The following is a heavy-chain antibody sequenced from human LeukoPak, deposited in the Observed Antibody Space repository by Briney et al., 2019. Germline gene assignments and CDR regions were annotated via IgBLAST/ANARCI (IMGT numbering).Heavy chain of an antibody. CDR3: ASFGGWYNLFDY. D-gene: IGHD6-19*01. CDR2: INPNSGGT. CDR1: GYTFTGYY. J-gene: IGHJ4*02. V-gene: IGHV1-2*06. Sequence: ASVKVSCTASGYTFTGYYMHWVRQASGQGLEWMGRINPNSGGTNYAQKFQGRVTMTRDTSISTAYMELSRLRSDDTAVYYCASFGGWYNLFDYWGQGTLVTVSS.